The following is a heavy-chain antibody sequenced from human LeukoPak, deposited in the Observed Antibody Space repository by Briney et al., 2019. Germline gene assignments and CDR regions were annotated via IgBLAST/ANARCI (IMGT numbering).Heavy chain of an antibody. D-gene: IGHD6-13*01. CDR1: GGSISTSW. Sequence: KPSETLSLTCTVSGGSISTSWWSWIRQPPGKGLEWIGYIYYSGRTNYNPSLKSRVTISVDTSKDQFSLKLSSVTAADTAVYYCARVGIAASGVEYFQHWGQGTLVTVSS. V-gene: IGHV4-59*01. CDR2: IYYSGRT. J-gene: IGHJ1*01. CDR3: ARVGIAASGVEYFQH.